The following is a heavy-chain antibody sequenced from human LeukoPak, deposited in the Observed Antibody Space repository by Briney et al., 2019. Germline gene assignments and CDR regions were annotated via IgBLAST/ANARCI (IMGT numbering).Heavy chain of an antibody. J-gene: IGHJ3*02. Sequence: SETLSLTCTVSGGSISSSSYYWGWIRQPPGKGLEWIGSIYYSGSTYYNPSLKSRVTISVDTSKNQFSLKLSSVTAADTAVYYCARALGRLWFGELLYDAFDIWGQGTMVTVSS. V-gene: IGHV4-39*07. D-gene: IGHD3-10*01. CDR2: IYYSGST. CDR1: GGSISSSSYY. CDR3: ARALGRLWFGELLYDAFDI.